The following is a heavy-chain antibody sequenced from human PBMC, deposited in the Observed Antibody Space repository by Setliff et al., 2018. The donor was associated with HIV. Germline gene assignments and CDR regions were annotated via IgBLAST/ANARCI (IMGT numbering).Heavy chain of an antibody. V-gene: IGHV4-31*03. D-gene: IGHD4-4*01. CDR3: ASMYSNNGRYYNYYMDV. J-gene: IGHJ6*03. CDR1: GVSISSSSFY. CDR2: IYYSGST. Sequence: PSETLSLTCTISGVSISSSSFYWGWIRQSPGQGLEWIGYIYYSGSTYYTPSLKSRLTMSVATSKNQFSLRLSSVTAADTAVYYCASMYSNNGRYYNYYMDVWGKGATVTVSS.